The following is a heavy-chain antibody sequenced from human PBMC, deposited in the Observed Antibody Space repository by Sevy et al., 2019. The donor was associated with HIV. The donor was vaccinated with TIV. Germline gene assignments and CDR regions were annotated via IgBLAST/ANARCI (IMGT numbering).Heavy chain of an antibody. V-gene: IGHV1-24*01. Sequence: ASVKVSCKVSGYSVSDLSIHWVRQAPGKGLEWMGGYDPEDGETIYAQKFQGRVTMTEDTSTDTAYMELSSLRSEDTAVYYCATSPDCDDSISDAFDIWGQGTMVTVSS. CDR1: GYSVSDLS. CDR2: YDPEDGET. D-gene: IGHD2-21*01. CDR3: ATSPDCDDSISDAFDI. J-gene: IGHJ3*02.